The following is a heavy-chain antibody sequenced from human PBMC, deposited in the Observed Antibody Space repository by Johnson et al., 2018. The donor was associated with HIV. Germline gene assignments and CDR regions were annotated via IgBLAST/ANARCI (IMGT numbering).Heavy chain of an antibody. V-gene: IGHV3-23*04. D-gene: IGHD6-19*01. CDR2: ISGSGGST. J-gene: IGHJ3*02. CDR1: GFTFSSYA. Sequence: EVQLVESGGGVVQPGRSLRLSCAASGFTFSSYAMSWVRQAPGKGLEWVSAISGSGGSTYYADSVKGRFTISIDNSKNTLYLQMNSLRAEDTAVYYCAKGGAVAGTRDAFDIWGQGTMVTVSS. CDR3: AKGGAVAGTRDAFDI.